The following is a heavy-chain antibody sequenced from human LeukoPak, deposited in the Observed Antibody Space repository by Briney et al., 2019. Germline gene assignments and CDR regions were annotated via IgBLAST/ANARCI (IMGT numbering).Heavy chain of an antibody. J-gene: IGHJ4*02. CDR1: GFSFSSYA. V-gene: IGHV3-23*01. D-gene: IGHD2/OR15-2a*01. CDR2: ISGSGGST. Sequence: GGSLRLSCAASGFSFSSYAMTWVRQAPGRGLEWVSTISGSGGSTYYADSVKGRLTISRDNSKNTLYLQMNSLGAEDTAVYYCAKGYFSLYYFVYWGEGTLVTVSS. CDR3: AKGYFSLYYFVY.